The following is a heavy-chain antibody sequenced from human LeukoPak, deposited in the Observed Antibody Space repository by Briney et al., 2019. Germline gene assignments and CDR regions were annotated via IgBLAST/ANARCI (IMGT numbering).Heavy chain of an antibody. J-gene: IGHJ4*02. D-gene: IGHD2-2*01. CDR1: GFTFDDYA. CDR3: AKDPAAIPRYYFDY. V-gene: IGHV3-9*01. Sequence: GGSLRLSCAASGFTFDDYAMHWVGHAPGKGLEWVSGISWNSGSIGYADSVKGRFTISRDNAKNSLYLQMNSLRAEDTALYYCAKDPAAIPRYYFDYWGQGTLVTVSS. CDR2: ISWNSGSI.